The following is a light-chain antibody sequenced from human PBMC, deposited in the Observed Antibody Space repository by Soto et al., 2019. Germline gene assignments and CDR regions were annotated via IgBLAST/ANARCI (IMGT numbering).Light chain of an antibody. CDR1: QTISSTY. Sequence: EVVLTQSPGTLSLSPGERATLSCRASQTISSTYLAWYQHKPGQAPRLLIYGASIRATGIQDRFSGSGSGTDFTLTISRLDPEDFAVYYCQQYSSSPYNFGQGTKLEIK. V-gene: IGKV3-20*01. CDR3: QQYSSSPYN. J-gene: IGKJ2*01. CDR2: GAS.